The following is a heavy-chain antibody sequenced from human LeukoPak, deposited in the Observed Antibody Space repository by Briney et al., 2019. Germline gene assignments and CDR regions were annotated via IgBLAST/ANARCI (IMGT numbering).Heavy chain of an antibody. D-gene: IGHD1-26*01. Sequence: ASVKVSCKASGYTFTGYYMRWVRQAPGQGLEWMGWINPNSGGTNYAQKFQGRVTMTRDTSISTAYMELSRLRSDDTAVYYCARDLIVGAQNYYYYYMDVWGKGTTVTVSS. CDR2: INPNSGGT. CDR1: GYTFTGYY. CDR3: ARDLIVGAQNYYYYYMDV. J-gene: IGHJ6*03. V-gene: IGHV1-2*02.